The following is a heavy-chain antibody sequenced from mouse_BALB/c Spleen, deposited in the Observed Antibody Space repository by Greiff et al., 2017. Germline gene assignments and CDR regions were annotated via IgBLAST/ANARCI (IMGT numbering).Heavy chain of an antibody. CDR3: ALYYGNRAWFDY. V-gene: IGHV1-69*02. Sequence: QVQLQQPGAELVKPGASVKLSCKASGYTFTSYWMHWVKQRPGQGLEWIGEIDPSDSYTNYNQKFKGKATLTVDKSSSTAYMQLSSLTSEDSAVYYCALYYGNRAWFDYWGQGTLVTVSA. D-gene: IGHD2-1*01. CDR1: GYTFTSYW. CDR2: IDPSDSYT. J-gene: IGHJ3*01.